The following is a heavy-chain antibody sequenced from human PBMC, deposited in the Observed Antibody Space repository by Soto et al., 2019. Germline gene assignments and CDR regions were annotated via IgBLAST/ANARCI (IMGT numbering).Heavy chain of an antibody. V-gene: IGHV3-48*01. Sequence: GVSLRLSCVASGFTFSSYSFNWVRQAPGKGLEWISYVIQSGGTTSYADSVKGRFTFSRDNAKNSVSLQMNSLRPEDTAVYYCLRDWSFGFDYWGQGILVTVSS. CDR2: VIQSGGTT. D-gene: IGHD3-16*01. J-gene: IGHJ4*01. CDR3: LRDWSFGFDY. CDR1: GFTFSSYS.